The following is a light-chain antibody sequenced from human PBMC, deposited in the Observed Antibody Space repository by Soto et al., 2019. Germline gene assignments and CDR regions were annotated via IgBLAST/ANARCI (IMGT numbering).Light chain of an antibody. Sequence: EMVLTQSPGTLSLSPGERGTLSCRASESVTSNYLAWYQQKPGQAPRLLIYGASNRATGIPDRFSGSGSGADLTLTISRLEPEDVAVYYCHQYAWSPLTFGPGTKVDI. J-gene: IGKJ3*01. CDR1: ESVTSNY. CDR3: HQYAWSPLT. V-gene: IGKV3-20*01. CDR2: GAS.